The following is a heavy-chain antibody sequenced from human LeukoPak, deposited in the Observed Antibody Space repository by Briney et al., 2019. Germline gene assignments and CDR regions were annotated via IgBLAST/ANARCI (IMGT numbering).Heavy chain of an antibody. CDR1: GFTFSDYY. CDR2: ISSSGSTI. Sequence: GGSLRLSCAASGFTFSDYYMSWIRQAPGKGLEWVSYISSSGSTIYYADSVKGRFTISRDNAKNSLYLQMNSLRAEDTAVYYCARDSLLWFGESPPPDYWGQGTLVTVSS. D-gene: IGHD3-10*01. J-gene: IGHJ4*02. V-gene: IGHV3-11*04. CDR3: ARDSLLWFGESPPPDY.